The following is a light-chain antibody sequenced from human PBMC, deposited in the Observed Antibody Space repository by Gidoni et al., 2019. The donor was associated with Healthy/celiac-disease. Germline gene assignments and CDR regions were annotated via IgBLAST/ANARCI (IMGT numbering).Light chain of an antibody. V-gene: IGLV2-14*01. CDR2: DVS. J-gene: IGLJ2*01. CDR1: SSDVGGYNY. CDR3: SSYRSSNTVG. Sequence: QSALTQPVSVSGSPGQSITISCTGTSSDVGGYNYVSWYQQHPGKAPKLMIYDVSNRPSGVSNRFSGSKSGNTASLTISGLQAEDEADYYCSSYRSSNTVGFGGGTKLTVL.